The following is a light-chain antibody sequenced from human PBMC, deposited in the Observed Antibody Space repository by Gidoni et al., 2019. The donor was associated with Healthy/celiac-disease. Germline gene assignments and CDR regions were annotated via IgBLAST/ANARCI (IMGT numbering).Light chain of an antibody. Sequence: IQLPQLPSSLSASVGDRVTITCRASQSISSYLNWYQQKPGKAPKLLIYAASSLQSGVPSRFSGSGSGTDFTLTISSLQPEDFATYYCQQSYSTSVRFGQGTKVEIK. CDR1: QSISSY. CDR3: QQSYSTSVR. J-gene: IGKJ1*01. V-gene: IGKV1-39*01. CDR2: AAS.